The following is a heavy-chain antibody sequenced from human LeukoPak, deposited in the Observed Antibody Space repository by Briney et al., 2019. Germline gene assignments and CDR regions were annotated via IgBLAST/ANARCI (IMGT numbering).Heavy chain of an antibody. D-gene: IGHD3-22*01. CDR1: GGSISSSSYY. J-gene: IGHJ3*02. V-gene: IGHV4-39*07. Sequence: PSETLSLTCTVSGGSISSSSYYWGWIRQPPGKGLEWIGSIYYSGSTNYNPSLKSRVTISVDTSKNQFSLKLSSVTAADTAVYYCARLGLRLYDSSGYYYVDAFDIWGQGTMVTVSS. CDR2: IYYSGST. CDR3: ARLGLRLYDSSGYYYVDAFDI.